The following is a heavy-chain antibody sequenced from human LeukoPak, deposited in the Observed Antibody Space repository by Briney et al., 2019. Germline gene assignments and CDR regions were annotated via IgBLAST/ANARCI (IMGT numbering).Heavy chain of an antibody. Sequence: QTGGSLRLSCAASGFTFSSYSMNWVRQAPGKGLEWVSYISVSSSGIYYADSVKGRFTISRDNSKNTMYLQMNSLRAEDTAVYYCARGRGEWLLDVAFDIWGQGTLVTVSS. CDR3: ARGRGEWLLDVAFDI. J-gene: IGHJ3*02. V-gene: IGHV3-48*01. CDR1: GFTFSSYS. CDR2: ISVSSSGI. D-gene: IGHD3-3*01.